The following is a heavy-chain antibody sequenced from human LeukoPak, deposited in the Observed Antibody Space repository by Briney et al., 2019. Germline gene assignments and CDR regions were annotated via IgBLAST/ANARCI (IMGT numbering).Heavy chain of an antibody. Sequence: PGGSLRLSCAASGFTFDDYGMSWVRQAPGKGLEWVSAIDWNGGSTGYADSVKGRFTISRDNAKNSLYLQMNSLRAEDTAVYYCTRCEQQLVFDAFDIWGQGTMVTVSS. CDR1: GFTFDDYG. CDR3: TRCEQQLVFDAFDI. D-gene: IGHD6-13*01. CDR2: IDWNGGST. J-gene: IGHJ3*02. V-gene: IGHV3-20*04.